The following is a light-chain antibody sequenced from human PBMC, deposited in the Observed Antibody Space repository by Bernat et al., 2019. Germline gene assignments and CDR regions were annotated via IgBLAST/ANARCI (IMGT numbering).Light chain of an antibody. Sequence: AIRMTQSPSSVSASTGDRVTVTCRASQGVGSYLAWYQQKPGKAPKLLIFAASTLQSGVPSRFSGSGSGTDFTLTISCLQSEDFATYYCQQYYSYPRTFGQGTEVEI. CDR2: AAS. V-gene: IGKV1-8*01. CDR3: QQYYSYPRT. J-gene: IGKJ1*01. CDR1: QGVGSY.